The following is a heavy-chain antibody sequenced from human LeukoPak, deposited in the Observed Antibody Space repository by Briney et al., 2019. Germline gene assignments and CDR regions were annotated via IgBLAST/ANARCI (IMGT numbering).Heavy chain of an antibody. D-gene: IGHD4-11*01. CDR2: IFRGDGT. CDR1: GFILSTNY. J-gene: IGHJ4*02. Sequence: GGSLRPSCVASGFILSTNYMSWVRQAPGKGLEWVSVIFRGDGTYHPDSVKGRFTISRDSSKNTVYLQINSLTAEDTAVYYCVKEVPGTTIYHWGQGTLVTVSS. CDR3: VKEVPGTTIYH. V-gene: IGHV3-66*01.